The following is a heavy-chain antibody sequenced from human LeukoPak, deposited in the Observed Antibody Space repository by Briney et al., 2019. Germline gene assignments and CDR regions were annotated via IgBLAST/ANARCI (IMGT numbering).Heavy chain of an antibody. CDR3: ARDRRVLTTVTPPYYYYGMDV. V-gene: IGHV1-18*01. J-gene: IGHJ6*02. CDR1: GYTFTSYG. Sequence: ASVKVSCKASGYTFTSYGISWVRHAPGQGLEWMGWISAYNGNTNYAQKIQGRVTMTTDTSTSTAYMELRSLRSDDTAVYYCARDRRVLTTVTPPYYYYGMDVWGQGTTVTVSS. CDR2: ISAYNGNT. D-gene: IGHD4-17*01.